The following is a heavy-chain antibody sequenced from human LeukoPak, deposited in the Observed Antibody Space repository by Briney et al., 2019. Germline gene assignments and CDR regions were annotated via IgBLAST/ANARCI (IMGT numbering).Heavy chain of an antibody. J-gene: IGHJ4*02. D-gene: IGHD5-18*01. CDR1: GGSFSGYY. CDR3: ARGLGYSYGFGKYYFDY. Sequence: SETLSLTCAVYGGSFSGYYWSWIRQPPGKGLEWIGEINHSGSTNYNPSLTSRGTISVDTCKNQFSLKLSSVTAADTAVYYCARGLGYSYGFGKYYFDYWGQGTLVTVSS. V-gene: IGHV4-34*01. CDR2: INHSGST.